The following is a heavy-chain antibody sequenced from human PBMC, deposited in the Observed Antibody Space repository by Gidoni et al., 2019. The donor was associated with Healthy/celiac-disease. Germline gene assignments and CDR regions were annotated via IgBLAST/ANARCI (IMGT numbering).Heavy chain of an antibody. CDR3: ARGGNWRYYYDSSGPFHFDY. V-gene: IGHV4-34*01. Sequence: QVQLQQWGAGLLKPSGTLSLTCAVYGGSFSGYYWSWIRQPPGKGLEWIGEINHSGSTNYNPSLKSRVTISVDTSKNQFSLKLSSVTAADTAVYYCARGGNWRYYYDSSGPFHFDYWGQGTLVTVSS. D-gene: IGHD3-22*01. CDR1: GGSFSGYY. CDR2: INHSGST. J-gene: IGHJ4*02.